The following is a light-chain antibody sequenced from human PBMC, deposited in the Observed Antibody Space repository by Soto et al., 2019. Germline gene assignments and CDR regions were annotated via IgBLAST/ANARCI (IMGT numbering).Light chain of an antibody. J-gene: IGKJ1*01. CDR2: AAS. CDR1: QDIRND. Sequence: DIQMTQSPSSLSASVGDRVTMTCRPSQDIRNDLGWFQVKPGKAPKSLIYAASRLQSGVPARFSGSRSETEFSLTISSLQPEDFATYFCVQHNIYPWTFGQGTKVDIK. V-gene: IGKV1-17*01. CDR3: VQHNIYPWT.